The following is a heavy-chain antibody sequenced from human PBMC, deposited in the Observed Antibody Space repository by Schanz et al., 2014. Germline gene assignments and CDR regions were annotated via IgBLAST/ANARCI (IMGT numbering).Heavy chain of an antibody. CDR3: ARPARWFWDNCFDP. CDR2: IKSDGSST. V-gene: IGHV3-74*01. Sequence: EVQLVESGGGLVQPGGSLRLSCAASGFTFSSYWTHWVRQVPGKGLVWVSRIKSDGSSTSYADSVKGRFTISRDNAKNALYLQMNSLRAEDTAVYYCARPARWFWDNCFDPWGQGTLVTVSS. CDR1: GFTFSSYW. D-gene: IGHD3-10*01. J-gene: IGHJ5*02.